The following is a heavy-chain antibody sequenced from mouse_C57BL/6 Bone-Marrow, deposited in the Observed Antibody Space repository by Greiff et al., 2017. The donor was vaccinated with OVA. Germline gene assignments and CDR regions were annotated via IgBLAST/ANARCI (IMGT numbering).Heavy chain of an antibody. CDR1: GYSFTDYN. D-gene: IGHD1-1*01. CDR3: ANGYYCSSLYAMDY. Sequence: VQLQQSGPELVKPGASVKISCKASGYSFTDYNMNWVKQSNGKSLEWIGVINPNYGTTSYNQKFKGKATLTVDQSSSTAYMQLNILTSEDSAVYYAANGYYCSSLYAMDYWGQGTSVTVSS. CDR2: INPNYGTT. J-gene: IGHJ4*01. V-gene: IGHV1-39*01.